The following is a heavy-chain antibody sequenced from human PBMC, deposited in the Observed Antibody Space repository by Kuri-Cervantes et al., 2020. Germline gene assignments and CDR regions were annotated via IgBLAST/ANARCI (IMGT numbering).Heavy chain of an antibody. CDR1: GGSISSGGYY. CDR2: IYYSGST. V-gene: IGHV4-31*03. CDR3: ARISSSWYLYYGMDV. J-gene: IGHJ6*02. Sequence: SETLSLTCTVSGGSISSGGYYWTWIRQHPGKGLEWIGYIYYSGSTYYNPSLKSRVTISVDTSKNQSSLKLSSVTAADTAVYYCARISSSWYLYYGMDVWGQGTTVTVSS. D-gene: IGHD6-13*01.